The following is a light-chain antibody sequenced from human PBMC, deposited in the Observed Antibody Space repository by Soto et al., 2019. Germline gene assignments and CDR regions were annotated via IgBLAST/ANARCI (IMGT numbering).Light chain of an antibody. CDR2: SNN. Sequence: QSVLTQPPSASGTPGQRVKISCSGSSSNIGSNTVNWYQQLPGTAPKLVIDSNNQRPSGVADQFSGSKSGTSASLAISGLQSEDEADYYCVAWDDSLNGYVVFGGGTKLTVL. V-gene: IGLV1-44*01. CDR1: SSNIGSNT. CDR3: VAWDDSLNGYVV. J-gene: IGLJ2*01.